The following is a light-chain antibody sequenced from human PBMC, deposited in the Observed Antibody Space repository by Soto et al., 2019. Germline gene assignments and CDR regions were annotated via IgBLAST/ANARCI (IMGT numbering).Light chain of an antibody. J-gene: IGKJ2*01. CDR3: QQYGLSPGT. CDR1: QSVSSSY. Sequence: EIVLTQSPGTLSLSPGERATLSCRASQSVSSSYLAWYQQKPCQAPRLLIYAASSRAAGIPDRFSGSGSGTDFTLSFRRLEPEDLEVFYCQQYGLSPGTFGQGTKQQLK. V-gene: IGKV3-20*01. CDR2: AAS.